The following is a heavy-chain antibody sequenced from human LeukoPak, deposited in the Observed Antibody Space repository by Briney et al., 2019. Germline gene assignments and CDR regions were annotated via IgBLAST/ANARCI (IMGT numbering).Heavy chain of an antibody. CDR1: GFTLSSYE. Sequence: GGSLRLSCAASGFTLSSYEMNWVRQAPGKGLEWVSYISSSGSTIYYADSVKDRLTISRTNAKNSLYMQMNSLRAEDTAVYYCAELGITMIGGVWGKGTTVTTSS. CDR3: AELGITMIGGV. V-gene: IGHV3-48*03. D-gene: IGHD3-10*02. CDR2: ISSSGSTI. J-gene: IGHJ6*04.